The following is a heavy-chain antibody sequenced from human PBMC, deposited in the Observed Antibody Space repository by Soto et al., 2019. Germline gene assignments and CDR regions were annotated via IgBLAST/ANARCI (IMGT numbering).Heavy chain of an antibody. CDR1: GFTFISDA. D-gene: IGHD6-13*01. Sequence: EVQLLESGGGLVQPGGSLRLSCAGSGFTFISDAMSWVRQVPGQVLEWVSAISGSGDTTFYADSVKGRFTISSDNSKNTLYLQMHSLTTEDTATYYCAKDKESSSWANYYYSMDVWGQGTTVTVSS. CDR2: ISGSGDTT. J-gene: IGHJ6*02. V-gene: IGHV3-23*01. CDR3: AKDKESSSWANYYYSMDV.